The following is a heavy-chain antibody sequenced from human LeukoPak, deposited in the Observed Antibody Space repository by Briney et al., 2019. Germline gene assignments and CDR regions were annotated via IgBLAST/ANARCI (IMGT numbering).Heavy chain of an antibody. CDR3: AKYGADGS. V-gene: IGHV3-23*01. CDR2: ISGSGGST. D-gene: IGHD4-17*01. CDR1: GFTFSSYA. J-gene: IGHJ4*02. Sequence: PGGSLRLSCAASGFTFSSYAMNWVRQAPGEGLEWVSAISGSGGSTYYADSVKGRFTISRDNSKNTLYLHMNSLRVEDTAKYYCAKYGADGSWGQGTLVTVSS.